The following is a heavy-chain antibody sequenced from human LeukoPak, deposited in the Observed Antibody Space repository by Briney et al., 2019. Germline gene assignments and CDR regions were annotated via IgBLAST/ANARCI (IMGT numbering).Heavy chain of an antibody. CDR1: GDSVSSNSAT. CDR3: ARGPSIAALY. D-gene: IGHD6-6*01. J-gene: IGHJ4*02. CDR2: IYYRSKWSS. Sequence: SQTLSLTCAISGDSVSSNSATWNWIRQSPSRGLEWLGRIYYRSKWSSNYIVSVKGRMTIDPDTSKNQFSLQLNSVTAADTAVYYCARGPSIAALYWGQGTLVTVSS. V-gene: IGHV6-1*01.